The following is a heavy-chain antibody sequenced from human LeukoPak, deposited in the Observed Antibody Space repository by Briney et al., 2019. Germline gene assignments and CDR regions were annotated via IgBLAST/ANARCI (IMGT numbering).Heavy chain of an antibody. CDR3: AKPRLVVITHFDY. J-gene: IGHJ4*02. V-gene: IGHV3-23*01. CDR1: GFTFRDYY. CDR2: ISGSGGST. Sequence: PGGSLRLSCAASGFTFRDYYMSWIRQAPGKGLEWVSAISGSGGSTYYADSVKGRFTISRDNSKNTLYLQMNSLRAEDTAVYYCAKPRLVVITHFDYWGQGTLVTVSS. D-gene: IGHD3-22*01.